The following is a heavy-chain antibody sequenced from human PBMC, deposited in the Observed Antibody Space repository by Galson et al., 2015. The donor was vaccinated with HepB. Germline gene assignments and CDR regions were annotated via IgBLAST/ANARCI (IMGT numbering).Heavy chain of an antibody. D-gene: IGHD6-13*01. CDR2: ISPSSGSM. J-gene: IGHJ4*02. Sequence: SLRLSCAASGFTFSYYSMSWVRQAPGKGPEWVSSISPSSGSMYYADSVKGRVTISRDNAENSLYLNMNSLRAEDTALYYCARGIGALAPNVAGAGTYPDFWGQGTLVTGSS. CDR1: GFTFSYYS. CDR3: ARGIGALAPNVAGAGTYPDF. V-gene: IGHV3-21*01.